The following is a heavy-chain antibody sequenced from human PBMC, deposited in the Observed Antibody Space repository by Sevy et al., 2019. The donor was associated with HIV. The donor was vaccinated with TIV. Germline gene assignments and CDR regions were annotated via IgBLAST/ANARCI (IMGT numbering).Heavy chain of an antibody. Sequence: GGSLRLSCAASGFSFRSYGMHWVRQAPGKGLEWVAVISYDGSNKHYADSVKGRFTISRDNSKNTLNLQMNSLRAEDTAVYYCAKQDNWNDFPFDYWGQGTLVTVSS. CDR3: AKQDNWNDFPFDY. V-gene: IGHV3-30*18. D-gene: IGHD1-1*01. J-gene: IGHJ4*02. CDR1: GFSFRSYG. CDR2: ISYDGSNK.